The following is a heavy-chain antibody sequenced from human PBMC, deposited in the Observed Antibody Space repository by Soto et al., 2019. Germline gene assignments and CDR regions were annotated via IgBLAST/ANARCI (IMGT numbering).Heavy chain of an antibody. Sequence: GASVKVSCKASGYTFSSYGISWVRQDPGQGLEWMGWISAYNGNTNYAQKLQGRVTMTTDTSTSTAYMELRSLRSDDTAVYYCARGLTVEYSSSRSLDYWGQGTLVTVSS. V-gene: IGHV1-18*04. CDR1: GYTFSSYG. J-gene: IGHJ4*02. CDR2: ISAYNGNT. D-gene: IGHD6-6*01. CDR3: ARGLTVEYSSSRSLDY.